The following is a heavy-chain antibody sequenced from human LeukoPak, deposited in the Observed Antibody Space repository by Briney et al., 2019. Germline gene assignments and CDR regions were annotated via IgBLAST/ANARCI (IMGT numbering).Heavy chain of an antibody. D-gene: IGHD2-21*02. CDR1: GGSISSYY. V-gene: IGHV4-59*01. CDR3: ARGRPLPYCGGDCYAATYLDY. J-gene: IGHJ4*02. Sequence: PSETLSLTCTVSGGSISSYYWSWIRQPPGKGLEWIGYIYYSGSTNYNPSLKSRVTISVDTSKNQFSLKLSSVTAADTAVYYCARGRPLPYCGGDCYAATYLDYWGQGTLVTVSS. CDR2: IYYSGST.